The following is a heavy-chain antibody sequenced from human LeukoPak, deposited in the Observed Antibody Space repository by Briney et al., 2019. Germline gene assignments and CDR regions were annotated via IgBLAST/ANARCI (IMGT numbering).Heavy chain of an antibody. CDR2: INPSGGST. Sequence: ASVKVSCKTSGYTFTSYGISWVRQAPGQGLEWMGIINPSGGSTSYAQKFQGRVTMTRDMSTSTVYMELSSLRSEDTAVYYCARDHDPIWGQGTMVTVSS. CDR3: ARDHDPI. V-gene: IGHV1-46*01. J-gene: IGHJ3*02. CDR1: GYTFTSYG. D-gene: IGHD3-3*01.